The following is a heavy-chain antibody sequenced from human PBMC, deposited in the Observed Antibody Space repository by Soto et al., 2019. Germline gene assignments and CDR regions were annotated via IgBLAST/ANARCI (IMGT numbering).Heavy chain of an antibody. V-gene: IGHV3-30*18. CDR1: GFTFSSYG. CDR2: ISYDGSNK. Sequence: QPGGSLRLSCAASGFTFSSYGMHWVRQAPGKGLEWVAVISYDGSNKYYADSVKGRFTISRDNSKNTLYLQMNSLRVEDTAVYYCAKGYHNFDYWGLGTLVTVSS. J-gene: IGHJ4*02. D-gene: IGHD2-2*01. CDR3: AKGYHNFDY.